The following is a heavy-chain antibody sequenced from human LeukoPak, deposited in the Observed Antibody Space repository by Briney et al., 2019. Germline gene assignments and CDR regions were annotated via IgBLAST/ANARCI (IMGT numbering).Heavy chain of an antibody. CDR3: ASPSGGSSWSYYYYGMDV. J-gene: IGHJ6*02. D-gene: IGHD6-13*01. V-gene: IGHV3-66*01. CDR2: IYSGGST. Sequence: SGGSLRLSCAASGFTVSSDYMSWVRQAPGKGLEWVSVIYSGGSTYYADSVKGRFTISRDNSKNTLYLQMNSLRPEDTAVYYCASPSGGSSWSYYYYGMDVWGQGTTVTVSS. CDR1: GFTVSSDY.